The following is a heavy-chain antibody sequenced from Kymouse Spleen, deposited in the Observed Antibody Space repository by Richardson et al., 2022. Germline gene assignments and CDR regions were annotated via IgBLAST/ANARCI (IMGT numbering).Heavy chain of an antibody. CDR2: IYYSGST. J-gene: IGHJ4*02. CDR3: ASSPGYCSSTSCCYFDY. Sequence: QLQLQESGPGLVKPSETLSLTCTVSGGSISSSSYYWGWIRQPPGKGLEWIGSIYYSGSTYYNPSLKSRVTISVDTSKNQFSLKLSSVTAADTAVYYCASSPGYCSSTSCCYFDYWGQGTLVTVSS. CDR1: GGSISSSSYY. D-gene: IGHD2-2*02. V-gene: IGHV4-39*01.